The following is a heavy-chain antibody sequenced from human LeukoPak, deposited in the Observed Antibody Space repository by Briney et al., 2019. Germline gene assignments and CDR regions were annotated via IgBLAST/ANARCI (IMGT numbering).Heavy chain of an antibody. CDR1: GASLSSYY. J-gene: IGHJ5*02. D-gene: IGHD1-26*01. Sequence: SATLSLTCSVSGASLSSYYWDWLRQSPGKGLEWSGYISDTGKTDSNPSLKSRVTISLGTSKTQFSLRLRSVTAADSAVYYCATGYYEPFATWGPGILVTVSS. V-gene: IGHV4-59*01. CDR2: ISDTGKT. CDR3: ATGYYEPFAT.